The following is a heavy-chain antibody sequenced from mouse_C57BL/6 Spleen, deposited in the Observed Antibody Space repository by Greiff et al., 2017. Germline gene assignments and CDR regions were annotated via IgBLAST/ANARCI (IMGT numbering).Heavy chain of an antibody. CDR2: LVPNSGGT. CDR1: GYTFTSYW. D-gene: IGHD2-1*01. J-gene: IGHJ1*03. CDR3: AREGNYLYFDV. Sequence: QVQLQQPGAELVKPGASVKLSCKASGYTFTSYWMHWVKQRPGRGLEWIGRLVPNSGGTKYNEKFKSKATLTVDKPSSTAYMQLSSLTSEDSAVYYCAREGNYLYFDVWGTGTTVTVSA. V-gene: IGHV1-72*01.